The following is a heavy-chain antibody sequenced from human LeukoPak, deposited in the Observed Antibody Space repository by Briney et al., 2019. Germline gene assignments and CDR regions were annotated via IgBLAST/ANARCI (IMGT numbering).Heavy chain of an antibody. Sequence: ASVKVSCKASGYTFTSYGISWVRQAPGQGLGWMGWISAYNGNTNYAQKLQGRVTMTEDTSTDAAYMELSSLRSEDTAVYYCATMKITAGPSFDYWGQGTLVTVSS. D-gene: IGHD3-16*01. CDR3: ATMKITAGPSFDY. V-gene: IGHV1-18*01. J-gene: IGHJ4*02. CDR2: ISAYNGNT. CDR1: GYTFTSYG.